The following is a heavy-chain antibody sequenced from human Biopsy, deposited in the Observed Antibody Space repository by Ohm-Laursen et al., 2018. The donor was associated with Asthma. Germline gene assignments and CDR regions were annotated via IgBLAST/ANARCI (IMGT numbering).Heavy chain of an antibody. CDR3: ARVVSYGDIYFGIDV. Sequence: SDTLSLTCRVSGGYTGRSDHHWALIRQAPGLGLEWIGFVFWSGSTHYSRSLERRVSISIDTATNEFSMKLWSVTPADTAVYFCARVVSYGDIYFGIDVWGPGNTVAVS. D-gene: IGHD4-17*01. CDR2: VFWSGST. J-gene: IGHJ6*02. V-gene: IGHV4-30-4*02. CDR1: GGYTGRSDHH.